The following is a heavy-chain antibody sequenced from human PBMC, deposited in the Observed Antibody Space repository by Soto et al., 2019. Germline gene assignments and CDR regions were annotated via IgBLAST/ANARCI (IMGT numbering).Heavy chain of an antibody. CDR3: ARDQRGYNYGFRIDL. V-gene: IGHV3-11*05. CDR2: ISSRSSYT. CDR1: GFTFTDYY. Sequence: PGGSLRLSCAASGFTFTDYYMSWIRQAPGSGLEWVSYISSRSSYTYYADSVKGRFTISRDNAKNSLYLEMSSLRAEDTAVYYCARDQRGYNYGFRIDLWGQGILVTVST. D-gene: IGHD5-18*01. J-gene: IGHJ5*02.